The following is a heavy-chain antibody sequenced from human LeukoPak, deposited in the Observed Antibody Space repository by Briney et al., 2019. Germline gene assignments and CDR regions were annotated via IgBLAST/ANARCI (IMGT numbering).Heavy chain of an antibody. Sequence: SVKVSCKASGGTFSSYAISWVRQAPGQGLEWMGGIIPIFGTANYAQKFQGRVTITTDESTSTAYMELSSLRSEDTAVYYCARGGGSHGLPDDYWGQGTLVTVSS. D-gene: IGHD1-26*01. CDR1: GGTFSSYA. V-gene: IGHV1-69*05. CDR3: ARGGGSHGLPDDY. CDR2: IIPIFGTA. J-gene: IGHJ4*02.